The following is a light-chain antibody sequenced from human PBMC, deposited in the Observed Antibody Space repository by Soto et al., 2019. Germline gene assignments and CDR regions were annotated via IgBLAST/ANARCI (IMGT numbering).Light chain of an antibody. CDR3: SSYTSSSSYV. CDR2: DVS. Sequence: QSVLAQPASVSGSPLQSITISCTGTNSDVGTYNSVSWYQQYPGKAPELMIHDVSNRPSGVSNRFSGSKSGNTASLTISGLQAEDEADYYCSSYTSSSSYVFGSGTKVTVL. V-gene: IGLV2-14*01. J-gene: IGLJ1*01. CDR1: NSDVGTYNS.